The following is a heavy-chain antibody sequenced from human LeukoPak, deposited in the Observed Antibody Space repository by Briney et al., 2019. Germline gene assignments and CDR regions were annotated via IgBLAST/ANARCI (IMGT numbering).Heavy chain of an antibody. D-gene: IGHD2-2*01. V-gene: IGHV3-23*01. J-gene: IGHJ4*02. CDR3: AGGLSCSSTSCPSRYYFDY. CDR2: ISGSGGST. CDR1: GFTFSNAW. Sequence: GGSRRLSCAASGFTFSNAWMSWVRQAPGKGLEWVSAISGSGGSTYYADSVKGRFTISRDNSKNTLYLQMNSLRAEDTAVYYCAGGLSCSSTSCPSRYYFDYWGQGTLVTVSS.